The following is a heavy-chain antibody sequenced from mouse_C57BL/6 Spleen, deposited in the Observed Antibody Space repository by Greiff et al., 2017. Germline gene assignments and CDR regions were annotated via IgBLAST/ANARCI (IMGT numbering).Heavy chain of an antibody. D-gene: IGHD2-4*01. CDR2: IWRGGST. J-gene: IGHJ4*01. CDR3: AKGGDYRDYAMDY. Sequence: VQLQQSGPGLVQPSQSLSITCTVSGFSLTSYGVHWVRQSPGKGLEWLGVIWRGGSTDYNAAFMSRLSITKDNSKSQVFFKMNSLQADDTAIYYCAKGGDYRDYAMDYWGQGTSVTVSS. V-gene: IGHV2-5*01. CDR1: GFSLTSYG.